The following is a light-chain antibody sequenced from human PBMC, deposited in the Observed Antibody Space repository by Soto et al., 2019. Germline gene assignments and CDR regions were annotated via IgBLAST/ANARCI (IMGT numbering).Light chain of an antibody. V-gene: IGKV3-15*01. CDR1: QIVGIN. CDR2: DAS. J-gene: IGKJ2*01. Sequence: EIVLTHSPATLAVSPGERATLSCRASQIVGINLAWYQQRPGQPPRLLIYDASTRATYIPARFSGGGSGTEFTLTISSLQSEDFAVYYCQQYNHWPYTFGQGTKLQIK. CDR3: QQYNHWPYT.